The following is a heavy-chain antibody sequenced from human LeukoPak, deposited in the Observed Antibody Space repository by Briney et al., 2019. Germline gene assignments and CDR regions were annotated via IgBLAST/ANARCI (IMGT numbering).Heavy chain of an antibody. Sequence: ASVKVSCKASGYTFTSYAMHWVRQAPGQRREWMGWINAGNGNTKYSQKLQGRVTITRDTSASTAYMELSSLRSEDTAVYYCARGEGRGSYLVNWGQGTLVTVSS. CDR3: ARGEGRGSYLVN. J-gene: IGHJ4*02. V-gene: IGHV1-3*01. D-gene: IGHD1-26*01. CDR2: INAGNGNT. CDR1: GYTFTSYA.